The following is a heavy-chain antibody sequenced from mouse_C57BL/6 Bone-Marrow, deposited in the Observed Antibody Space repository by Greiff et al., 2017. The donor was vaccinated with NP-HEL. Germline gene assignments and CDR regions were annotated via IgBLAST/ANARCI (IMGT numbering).Heavy chain of an antibody. Sequence: EVMLVESGEGLVKPGGSLKLSCAASGFTFSSYAMSWVRQTPEKRLEWVAYISSGGDYIYYADTVKGRFTISRDNARNTLYLQMSSLKSEDTAMYYCTRDGGITTVVAEYFDVWGTGTTVTVSS. CDR3: TRDGGITTVVAEYFDV. D-gene: IGHD1-1*01. V-gene: IGHV5-9-1*02. J-gene: IGHJ1*03. CDR2: ISSGGDYI. CDR1: GFTFSSYA.